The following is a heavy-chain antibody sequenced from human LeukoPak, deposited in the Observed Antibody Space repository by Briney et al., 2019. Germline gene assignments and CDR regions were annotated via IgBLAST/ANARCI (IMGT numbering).Heavy chain of an antibody. CDR3: GRAGATL. J-gene: IGHJ4*02. CDR2: ITSASTKI. V-gene: IGHV3-23*01. D-gene: IGHD1-26*01. Sequence: PGGSLRLSCVGSGFTFSTSAMTWVRQAPGKGLEWVSVITSASTKIHYADAVKGRFSISRDNSKSTVFLQMNNLRVDDTAVYYCGRAGATLWGQGTLVSVSS. CDR1: GFTFSTSA.